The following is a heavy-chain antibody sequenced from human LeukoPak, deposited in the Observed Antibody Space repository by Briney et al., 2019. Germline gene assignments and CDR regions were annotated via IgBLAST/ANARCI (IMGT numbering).Heavy chain of an antibody. CDR3: ARPTARLGWFDP. CDR2: IYHSGST. J-gene: IGHJ5*02. CDR1: GYSISSGSY. D-gene: IGHD6-6*01. V-gene: IGHV4-38-2*02. Sequence: SETLSLTCTVSGYSISSGSYWGWIRQPPGKGLEWVGSIYHSGSTYHNPSLKSRVAISVDTSKNQFSLKLRSVTAADTAVYYCARPTARLGWFDPWGQGTLVTVSS.